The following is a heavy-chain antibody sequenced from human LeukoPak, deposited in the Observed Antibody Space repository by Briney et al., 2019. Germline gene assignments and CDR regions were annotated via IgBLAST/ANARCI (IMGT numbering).Heavy chain of an antibody. Sequence: ASVKFSCKASGYTFTSYGISWVRPAPGQGREWMGWINSYNGNTNYAQKLQGRVTMTTDTSTSTAYMELRSLRSDDTAVYYCARNSSGWYPMGSYYYYGMDVWGQGTTVTVSS. J-gene: IGHJ6*02. CDR2: INSYNGNT. D-gene: IGHD6-19*01. CDR3: ARNSSGWYPMGSYYYYGMDV. V-gene: IGHV1-18*01. CDR1: GYTFTSYG.